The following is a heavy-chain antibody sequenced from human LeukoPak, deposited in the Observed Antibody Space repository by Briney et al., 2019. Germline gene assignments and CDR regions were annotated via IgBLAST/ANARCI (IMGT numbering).Heavy chain of an antibody. J-gene: IGHJ4*02. CDR3: ARDLEFARSGSSL. V-gene: IGHV1-2*02. CDR1: GYTFTGYY. CDR2: IKPNSGDT. D-gene: IGHD3-10*01. Sequence: ASVKVSCKASGYTFTGYYMHWVRQAPGQGLEWVGWIKPNSGDTNYAQKFQGRVTMTRDTSISTAYMELSRLRSDDTAVYYCARDLEFARSGSSLWGQGTLVTVSS.